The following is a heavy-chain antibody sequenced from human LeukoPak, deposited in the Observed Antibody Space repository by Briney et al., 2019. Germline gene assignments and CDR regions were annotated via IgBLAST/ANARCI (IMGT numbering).Heavy chain of an antibody. V-gene: IGHV3-53*05. CDR3: AKVGSRDWNSAGDYYYYYMDV. D-gene: IGHD1-7*01. Sequence: PGGSLRLSCAASGFTVSSNYMSWVRQAPGKGLEWVSVIYSGGSTYYADSVKGRFTISRDNSKNTLYLQMNSLRAEDTAVYYCAKVGSRDWNSAGDYYYYYMDVWGKGTTVTVSS. CDR2: IYSGGST. J-gene: IGHJ6*03. CDR1: GFTVSSNY.